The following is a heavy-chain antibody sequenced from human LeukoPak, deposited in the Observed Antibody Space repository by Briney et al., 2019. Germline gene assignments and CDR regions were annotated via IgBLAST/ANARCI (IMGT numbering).Heavy chain of an antibody. Sequence: GRSLRLSCAASGFTFSSYAMHWVRQAPGKGLEWVAVISYDGSNKYYADSVKGRFTIPRDNSKNTLYLQMNSLRAEDTAVYYCARERARYCSSTSCYMDYWGQGTLVTVSS. J-gene: IGHJ4*02. V-gene: IGHV3-30*01. CDR3: ARERARYCSSTSCYMDY. CDR1: GFTFSSYA. D-gene: IGHD2-2*02. CDR2: ISYDGSNK.